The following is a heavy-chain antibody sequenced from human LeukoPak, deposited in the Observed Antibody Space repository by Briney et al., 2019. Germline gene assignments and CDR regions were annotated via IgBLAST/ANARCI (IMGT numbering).Heavy chain of an antibody. CDR3: ARQAPYYLEVPGNDVLDI. CDR1: GYSFTSYW. V-gene: IGHV5-51*01. J-gene: IGHJ3*02. CDR2: IYPTNSDT. Sequence: GESLKISCKGSGYSFTSYWIAWVRQVPGKSLEWIGVIYPTNSDTKYNPSFEGQVTMSVDQSIDTAYLQWETLKASDTAMYYCARQAPYYLEVPGNDVLDIWGQGTLVTVSS. D-gene: IGHD3-10*01.